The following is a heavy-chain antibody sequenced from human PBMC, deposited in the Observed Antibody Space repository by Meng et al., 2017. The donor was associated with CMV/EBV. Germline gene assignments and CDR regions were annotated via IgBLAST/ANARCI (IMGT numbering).Heavy chain of an antibody. CDR2: IYHSGST. J-gene: IGHJ6*02. Sequence: SETLSLTCTVSGYSISSGYYWGWIRQPPGKGLEWIGSIYHSGSTNYNPSLKSRVTISVDTSKNQFSLKLSSVTAADTAVYYCATLYSGSYYYYYYYGMDVWGQGTTVTVSS. D-gene: IGHD3-10*01. V-gene: IGHV4-38-2*02. CDR3: ATLYSGSYYYYYYYGMDV. CDR1: GYSISSGYY.